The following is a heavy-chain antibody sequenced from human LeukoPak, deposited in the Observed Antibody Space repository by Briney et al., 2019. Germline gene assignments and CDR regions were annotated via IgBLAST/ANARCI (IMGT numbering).Heavy chain of an antibody. CDR3: ARGYCSSTSCYIGAIDY. V-gene: IGHV4-39*01. D-gene: IGHD2-2*02. CDR2: IYYSGST. CDR1: AGSISSSSYY. J-gene: IGHJ4*02. Sequence: SENLSLNCTVSAGSISSSSYYWGWIRQPPGKGLEWIGSIYYSGSTYYNPSLKSRVTISVDTSKNQFSLKLSSVTAADTAVYYCARGYCSSTSCYIGAIDYWGQGTLVTVSS.